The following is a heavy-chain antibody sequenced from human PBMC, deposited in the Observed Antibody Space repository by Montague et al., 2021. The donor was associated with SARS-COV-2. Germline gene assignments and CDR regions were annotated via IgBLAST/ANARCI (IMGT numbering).Heavy chain of an antibody. CDR1: GGSISSSSYY. Sequence: SETLSLTCTVSGGSISSSSYYWVRIRQPPGLGLDWFVCIDYSAXTXHXXXXKXRVTISVDTSKNQFSLKLSSVTAADTAVYYCSRLGDYYDSRRGAFDIWGQGTMVTVSS. D-gene: IGHD3-22*01. CDR2: IDYSAXT. J-gene: IGHJ3*02. CDR3: SRLGDYYDSRRGAFDI. V-gene: IGHV4-39*01.